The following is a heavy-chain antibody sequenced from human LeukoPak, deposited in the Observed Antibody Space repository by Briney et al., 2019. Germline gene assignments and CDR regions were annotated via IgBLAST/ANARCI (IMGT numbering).Heavy chain of an antibody. CDR2: IHYSGST. J-gene: IGHJ5*02. Sequence: SETLSLTCTVSGGSISSGGYYWTWIRQHPGKGLEWIGNIHYSGSTYHNPSLKSRVTLSLDTSKNQFSLKLSSVTAADTAVYYCARCRAMTTVTTSWFDPWGQGTLVTVSS. D-gene: IGHD4-17*01. CDR3: ARCRAMTTVTTSWFDP. CDR1: GGSISSGGYY. V-gene: IGHV4-31*03.